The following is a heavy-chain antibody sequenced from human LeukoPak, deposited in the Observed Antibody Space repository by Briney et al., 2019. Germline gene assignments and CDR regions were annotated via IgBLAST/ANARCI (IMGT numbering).Heavy chain of an antibody. CDR3: ARIPHYDFWSGSPYYFDY. D-gene: IGHD3-3*01. CDR2: IYPGDSDT. J-gene: IGHJ4*02. CDR1: GYSFTSYW. V-gene: IGHV5-51*01. Sequence: GESLKISCKGSGYSFTSYWIGWVRQTPGKGLEWMGIIYPGDSDTRCSPSFQGQVTISADKSISTAYLQWSSLKASDTAMYYCARIPHYDFWSGSPYYFDYWGQGTLVTVSS.